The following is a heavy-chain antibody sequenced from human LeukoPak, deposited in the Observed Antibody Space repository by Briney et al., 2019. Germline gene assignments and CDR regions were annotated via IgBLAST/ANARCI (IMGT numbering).Heavy chain of an antibody. D-gene: IGHD1-26*01. J-gene: IGHJ6*03. Sequence: SSETLSLTCTVSGGSISGYYWSWIRQPAGKGLEWIGRIYTSGSTTYNPSLKSRVTISVDMSKKQFSLKLRSATAADTAVYYCARTISNLGGASPNYYYYYYMDVWGQGTTVTVSS. CDR1: GGSISGYY. CDR3: ARTISNLGGASPNYYYYYYMDV. CDR2: IYTSGST. V-gene: IGHV4-4*07.